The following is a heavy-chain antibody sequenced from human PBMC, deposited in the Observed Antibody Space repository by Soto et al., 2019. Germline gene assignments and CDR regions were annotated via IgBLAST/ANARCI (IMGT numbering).Heavy chain of an antibody. J-gene: IGHJ4*02. Sequence: QVQLVQSGPEVKKTGASVKVSCRASGYFFTSYAIHWVRQAPGPRLEWLGWINAANGHTKYSQNFQGRVIITRDTCANTVYMEVSSLKSGDTAVYYCARGSIAVAGRNQLDYWGQGTRVTVFS. CDR3: ARGSIAVAGRNQLDY. CDR1: GYFFTSYA. D-gene: IGHD6-19*01. CDR2: INAANGHT. V-gene: IGHV1-3*01.